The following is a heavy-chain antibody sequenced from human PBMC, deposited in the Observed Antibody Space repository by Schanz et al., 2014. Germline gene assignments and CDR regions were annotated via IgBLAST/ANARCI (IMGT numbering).Heavy chain of an antibody. CDR2: IGNGGVTI. V-gene: IGHV3-48*04. CDR1: GFTFSSYA. CDR3: ASRASGWYALGYFDY. J-gene: IGHJ4*02. D-gene: IGHD6-19*01. Sequence: EVQLVESGGGLVQPGGSLRLSCAASGFTFSSYAMTWVRQAPGRGLEWVSYIGNGGVTIYYADSVKGRFTISRDNSKNSVYLQMNSLRAEDTAVYYCASRASGWYALGYFDYWGQGAPVTVSS.